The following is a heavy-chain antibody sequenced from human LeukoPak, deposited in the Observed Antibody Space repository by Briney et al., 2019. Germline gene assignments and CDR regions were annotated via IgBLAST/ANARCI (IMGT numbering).Heavy chain of an antibody. CDR1: GYTFTSYG. J-gene: IGHJ4*02. D-gene: IGHD2-2*01. Sequence: ASVKVSCKASGYTFTSYGISWVRQAPGQGLEWMGWISAYNGNTNYAQKLQGRVTMTTDTSTSTAYMELRSLRSDDTAVYYCERAGIVVVPAALDYWGQGTLVTVSS. CDR2: ISAYNGNT. CDR3: ERAGIVVVPAALDY. V-gene: IGHV1-18*01.